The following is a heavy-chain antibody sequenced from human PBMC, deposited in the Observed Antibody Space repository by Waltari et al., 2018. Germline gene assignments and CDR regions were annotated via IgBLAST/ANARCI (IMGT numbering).Heavy chain of an antibody. CDR2: LHSSGST. J-gene: IGHJ4*02. CDR3: ARDPVDGYGHFDY. D-gene: IGHD5-18*01. V-gene: IGHV4-4*07. Sequence: QVQLQESGPGLVKPSETLSLTCSVSGGSMVNNHGTWIGQPAGKGLEWIGHLHSSGSTNYNPSIKSRVDVSADTSKNQFSLRLTSVTAADTAIYYCARDPVDGYGHFDYWGQGTLVTVSS. CDR1: GGSMVNNH.